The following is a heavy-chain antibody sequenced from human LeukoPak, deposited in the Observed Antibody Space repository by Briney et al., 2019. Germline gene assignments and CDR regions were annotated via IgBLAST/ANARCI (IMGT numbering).Heavy chain of an antibody. CDR3: ARGFGIYGMDV. V-gene: IGHV3-33*01. CDR2: IWYDGSNK. D-gene: IGHD1-20*01. CDR1: GFTFSSYG. Sequence: GRSLRLSCAASGFTFSSYGMYWVRQAPGKGLEWVAVIWYDGSNKYYADSVKGRFTISRDNSKNTLYLQMNSLRAEDTAVYYCARGFGIYGMDVWGQGTTVTVSS. J-gene: IGHJ6*02.